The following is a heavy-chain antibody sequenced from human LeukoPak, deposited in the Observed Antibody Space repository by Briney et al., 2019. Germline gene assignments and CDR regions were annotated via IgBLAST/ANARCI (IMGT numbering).Heavy chain of an antibody. CDR3: AREADAFDI. Sequence: PAGSLRLSCEASGFIFRNYVMHWVRQAPGKGLEWVAGISQDESNKYYTDSVKGRFIISRDNSKNALSLQMDTLTLADTAVYYCAREADAFDIWGQGTVVTVSS. CDR1: GFIFRNYV. J-gene: IGHJ3*02. V-gene: IGHV3-30*03. CDR2: ISQDESNK.